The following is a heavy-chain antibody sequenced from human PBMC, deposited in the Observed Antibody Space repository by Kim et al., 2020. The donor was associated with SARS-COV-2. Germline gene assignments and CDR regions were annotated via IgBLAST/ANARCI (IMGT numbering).Heavy chain of an antibody. J-gene: IGHJ4*02. CDR2: INSDGSST. CDR1: GFTFSSYW. CDR3: ARVGPGLGIAAAGDPQFDY. Sequence: GGSLRLSCAASGFTFSSYWMHWVRQAPGKGLVWVSRINSDGSSTSYADSVKGRFTISRDNAKNTLYLQMNSLRAEDTAVYYCARVGPGLGIAAAGDPQFDYWGQGTLVTVSS. D-gene: IGHD6-13*01. V-gene: IGHV3-74*01.